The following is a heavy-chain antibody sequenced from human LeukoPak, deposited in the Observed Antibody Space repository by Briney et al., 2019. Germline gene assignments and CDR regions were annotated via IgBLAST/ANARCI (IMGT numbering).Heavy chain of an antibody. Sequence: GGSLRLSCAASGFTFTSYAMSWVRQASGKGLEWVSAISGSGGSTYSADSVKGRFTISRDNSKNTLYLQMNSLRAEDTAVYYCAKDQRGHSSGTFDYWGQGTLVSVSS. V-gene: IGHV3-23*01. D-gene: IGHD5-18*01. J-gene: IGHJ4*02. CDR1: GFTFTSYA. CDR2: ISGSGGST. CDR3: AKDQRGHSSGTFDY.